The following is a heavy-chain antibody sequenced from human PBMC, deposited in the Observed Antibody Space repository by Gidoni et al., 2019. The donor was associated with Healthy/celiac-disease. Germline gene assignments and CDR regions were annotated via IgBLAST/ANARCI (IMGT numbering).Heavy chain of an antibody. V-gene: IGHV3-74*01. CDR2: INSDGSST. Sequence: ESGGGLVQPGGSLRLSCAASGFTFSSYWMHWVRQAPGKGLWWVSRINSDGSSTSYADSVKGRFTISRDNAKNTLYLQMNSLRAEDTAVYYCASPYSNYDYYYYGMDVWGQGTTVTVSS. CDR1: GFTFSSYW. D-gene: IGHD4-4*01. CDR3: ASPYSNYDYYYYGMDV. J-gene: IGHJ6*02.